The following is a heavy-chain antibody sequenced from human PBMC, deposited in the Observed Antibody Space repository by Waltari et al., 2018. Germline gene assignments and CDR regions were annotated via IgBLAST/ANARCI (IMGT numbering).Heavy chain of an antibody. D-gene: IGHD7-27*01. CDR3: ARGNWAPFDY. V-gene: IGHV3-7*01. Sequence: EVQLVESGGGLVQPGGSLRPSCAASGLTVSSYWMTWVRQAPGKGLEWVAIIKQDGSEKHYVDSVKGRFTISRDNAKNSLYLQMNSLRVEDTAIYYCARGNWAPFDYWGQGTLVTVSS. J-gene: IGHJ4*02. CDR2: IKQDGSEK. CDR1: GLTVSSYW.